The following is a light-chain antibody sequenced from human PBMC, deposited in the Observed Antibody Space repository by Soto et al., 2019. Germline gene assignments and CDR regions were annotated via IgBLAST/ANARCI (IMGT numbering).Light chain of an antibody. CDR3: SSYTSTSSWV. V-gene: IGLV2-14*01. CDR1: SSDLGAYNY. J-gene: IGLJ3*02. Sequence: QSALTQPASVSGSPGQSITISCTGTSSDLGAYNYVSWYQQHPGKAPKLIIYEVSNRPSGVSNRFSCSKSDNTASLTISGLQTEDEADYYCSSYTSTSSWVFGGGTKLAVL. CDR2: EVS.